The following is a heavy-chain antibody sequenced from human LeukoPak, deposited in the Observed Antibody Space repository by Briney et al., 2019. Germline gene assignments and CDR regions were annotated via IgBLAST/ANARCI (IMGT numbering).Heavy chain of an antibody. CDR3: ARDLYYYDSSGYYFIHAFDI. D-gene: IGHD3-22*01. Sequence: SQTLSLTCTVSGGSISSYYWSWIRQPPGKGLEGIGYIYSSGSTNYNPSLKSRVTISVDTSKNQFSLKLSSVTAADTAVYYCARDLYYYDSSGYYFIHAFDIWGQGTMVTVSS. J-gene: IGHJ3*02. CDR2: IYSSGST. V-gene: IGHV4-59*01. CDR1: GGSISSYY.